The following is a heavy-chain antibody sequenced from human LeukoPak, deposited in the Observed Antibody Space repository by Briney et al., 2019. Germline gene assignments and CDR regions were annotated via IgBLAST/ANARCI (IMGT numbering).Heavy chain of an antibody. Sequence: SETLSLTCAVYGGSFSGYYWSWIRQPPGKGLEWIGEINHSGSTNYNPYLKSRVTISVDTSKNQFSLKLSSVTAADTAVYYCASQRYYYDSSGYYPIDYWGQGTLVTVSS. D-gene: IGHD3-22*01. CDR3: ASQRYYYDSSGYYPIDY. CDR1: GGSFSGYY. V-gene: IGHV4-34*01. J-gene: IGHJ4*02. CDR2: INHSGST.